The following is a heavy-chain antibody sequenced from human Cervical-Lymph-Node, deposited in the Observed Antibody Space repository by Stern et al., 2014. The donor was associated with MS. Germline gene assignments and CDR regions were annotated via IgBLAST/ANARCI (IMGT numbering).Heavy chain of an antibody. D-gene: IGHD3/OR15-3a*01. CDR1: GYSFTSHY. CDR3: ASGTGSKRPTGNY. Sequence: VQLVESGAEVKKPGASVKVSCKASGYSFTSHYMHWVRQAPGQGLEWVGIINPSGDSASYAQKLQGRVTMTRDTSTSTVYMELSSLRSEDTAVYYCASGTGSKRPTGNYGGQGTLVTVSS. CDR2: INPSGDSA. V-gene: IGHV1-46*01. J-gene: IGHJ4*02.